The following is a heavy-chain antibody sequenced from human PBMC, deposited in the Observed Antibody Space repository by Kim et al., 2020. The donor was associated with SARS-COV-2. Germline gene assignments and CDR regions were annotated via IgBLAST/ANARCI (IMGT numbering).Heavy chain of an antibody. D-gene: IGHD5-18*01. Sequence: ASVKVSCKASGYTFTSYAMNWVRQAPGQGLEWMGWINTNTGNPTYAQGFTGRFVFSLDTSVSTAYLQISSLKAEDTAVYYCARDSELWALDYYYYGMDVWGQGTTVTVSS. V-gene: IGHV7-4-1*02. CDR2: INTNTGNP. J-gene: IGHJ6*02. CDR3: ARDSELWALDYYYYGMDV. CDR1: GYTFTSYA.